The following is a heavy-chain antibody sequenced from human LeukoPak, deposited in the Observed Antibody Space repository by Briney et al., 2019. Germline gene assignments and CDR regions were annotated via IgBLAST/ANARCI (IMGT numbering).Heavy chain of an antibody. V-gene: IGHV3-21*01. CDR2: ISSSSSYI. CDR1: GFTFSSYS. D-gene: IGHD2-2*02. Sequence: GGSPRLSCAASGFTFSSYSMNWVRQAPGKGLEWVSSISSSSSYIYYADSVKGRFTISRDNAKNSLYLQMNSLRAEDTAVYYCATDEGYCSSTSCYTSAFDIWGQGTMVTVSS. CDR3: ATDEGYCSSTSCYTSAFDI. J-gene: IGHJ3*02.